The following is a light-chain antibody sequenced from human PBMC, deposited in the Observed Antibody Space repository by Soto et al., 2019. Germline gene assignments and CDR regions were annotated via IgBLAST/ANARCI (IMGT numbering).Light chain of an antibody. CDR2: EVS. J-gene: IGLJ2*01. CDR3: SSHAGSSNFVV. V-gene: IGLV2-8*01. CDR1: SSDVGGYNF. Sequence: QYVLTQPPSASGSPGQSVTIYCTGTSSDVGGYNFVSWYQQHPGKAPKLIIYEVSKRPSGVPDRFFGFKSGNRASLTVAGLQAEDEADYYCSSHAGSSNFVVFGGGTKLTVL.